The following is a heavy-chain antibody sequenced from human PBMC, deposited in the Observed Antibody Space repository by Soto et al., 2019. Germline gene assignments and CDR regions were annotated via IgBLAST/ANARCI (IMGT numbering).Heavy chain of an antibody. J-gene: IGHJ5*02. CDR2: INSDGSST. Sequence: EVQLMESGGGLVQPGGSLTLSCAAPGFTFSSYWMHWVRQVPGKGLVWVSRINSDGSSTTYADSVKGRFTISRDNVKNTLYLQMNSLRVDDTAVYYCARDLGILAGVSGWYNWFDPWGQGTLVTVSS. D-gene: IGHD6-19*01. V-gene: IGHV3-74*01. CDR1: GFTFSSYW. CDR3: ARDLGILAGVSGWYNWFDP.